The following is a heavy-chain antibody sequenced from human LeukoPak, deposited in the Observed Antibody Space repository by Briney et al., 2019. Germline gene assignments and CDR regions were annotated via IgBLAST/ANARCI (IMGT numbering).Heavy chain of an antibody. J-gene: IGHJ3*02. D-gene: IGHD4-23*01. V-gene: IGHV1-69*04. CDR2: IIPILGIA. Sequence: GSSVKVSCKASGGTFSRYAISWVRQAPGQGLEWMGRIIPILGIANYAQKFQGRVTITADKSTSTAYMELSSLRSEDTAVYYCARDLSPNYGGSDAFDIWGQGTMVTVSS. CDR3: ARDLSPNYGGSDAFDI. CDR1: GGTFSRYA.